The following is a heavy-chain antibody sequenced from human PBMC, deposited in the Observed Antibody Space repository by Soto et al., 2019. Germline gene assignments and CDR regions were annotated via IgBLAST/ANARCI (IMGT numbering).Heavy chain of an antibody. J-gene: IGHJ6*02. Sequence: SETLSLTCTVSGGSISSYYWSWIRQPPGKGLEWIGYIYYSGSTNYNPSLKSRVTISVDTSKNQFSLKLSSVTAADTAVYYCARGRDYYGSGSYYKGGYYYGMDVWGQGTTVTV. D-gene: IGHD3-10*01. CDR2: IYYSGST. CDR1: GGSISSYY. V-gene: IGHV4-59*01. CDR3: ARGRDYYGSGSYYKGGYYYGMDV.